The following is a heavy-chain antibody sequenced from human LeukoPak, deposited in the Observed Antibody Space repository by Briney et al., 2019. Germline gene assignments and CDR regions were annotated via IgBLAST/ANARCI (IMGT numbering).Heavy chain of an antibody. CDR1: GGSISSYY. J-gene: IGHJ6*03. CDR3: ARYSSSWSTPAYYYYMDV. CDR2: IYYSGST. Sequence: KTSETLSLTCTVSGGSISSYYWSWIRQPPGKGLEWIGYIYYSGSTNYNPSLKSRVTISVDTSKNQFSLKLSSVTAADTAVYYCARYSSSWSTPAYYYYMDVWGKGTTVTIAS. D-gene: IGHD6-13*01. V-gene: IGHV4-59*01.